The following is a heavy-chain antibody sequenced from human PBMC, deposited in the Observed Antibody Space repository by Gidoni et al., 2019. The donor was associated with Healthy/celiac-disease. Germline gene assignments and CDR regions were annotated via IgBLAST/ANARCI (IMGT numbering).Heavy chain of an antibody. CDR3: AKAAPQVRGVIITLYYFDY. CDR2: ISGSGGST. CDR1: GFTFSSYD. V-gene: IGHV3-23*01. J-gene: IGHJ4*02. Sequence: EVQLLESGGGLVQPGGSLRLSCAASGFTFSSYDMRGVRPAPGKGLEWVSAISGSGGSTYYADSVKGRFTISRDNSKNTLYLQMNSLRAEDTAVYYCAKAAPQVRGVIITLYYFDYWGQGTLVTVSS. D-gene: IGHD3-10*01.